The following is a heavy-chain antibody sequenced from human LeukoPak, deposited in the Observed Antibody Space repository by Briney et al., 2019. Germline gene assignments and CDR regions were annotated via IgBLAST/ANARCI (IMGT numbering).Heavy chain of an antibody. CDR2: INHSGST. V-gene: IGHV4-34*01. D-gene: IGHD3-22*01. Sequence: ASETLSLTCAVYGGSFSDYSWSWIRQSPGKGLEWIGQINHSGSTNYNPSLKSRVTISVDSAKNQFSLKLSSVTAADTAVYYCARANYDSSGYYDLSWYFDLWGRGTLVTVSS. CDR1: GGSFSDYS. J-gene: IGHJ2*01. CDR3: ARANYDSSGYYDLSWYFDL.